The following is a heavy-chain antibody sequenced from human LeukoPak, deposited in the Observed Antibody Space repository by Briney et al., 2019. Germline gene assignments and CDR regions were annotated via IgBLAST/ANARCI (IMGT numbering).Heavy chain of an antibody. V-gene: IGHV4-4*07. J-gene: IGHJ4*02. CDR1: GGSISSYY. CDR3: ARGLRYFDLDY. CDR2: IYLSEST. Sequence: SETLSLTCTVSGGSISSYYWSWIRQTAGKGLEWIGRIYLSESTNYNPSLRSRVTMSVDTSKNQFSLKLTSVTAADTAVYYCARGLRYFDLDYWGQGTLVTVSS. D-gene: IGHD3-9*01.